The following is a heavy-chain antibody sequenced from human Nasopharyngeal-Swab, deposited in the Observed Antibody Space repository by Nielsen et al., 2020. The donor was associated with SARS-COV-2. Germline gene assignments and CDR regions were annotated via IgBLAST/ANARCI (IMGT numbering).Heavy chain of an antibody. CDR1: GFTFSSYS. Sequence: GESLKISCAASGFTFSSYSMNWVRQAPGKGLEWVSYISSSSTIYYADSVKGRFTITRDNAKNSLYLQMDSLRAEDTAVYYCARGGQGTYYYDSSGYYGEYYFDYWGQGTLVTVSS. CDR2: ISSSSTI. CDR3: ARGGQGTYYYDSSGYYGEYYFDY. J-gene: IGHJ4*02. V-gene: IGHV3-48*01. D-gene: IGHD3-22*01.